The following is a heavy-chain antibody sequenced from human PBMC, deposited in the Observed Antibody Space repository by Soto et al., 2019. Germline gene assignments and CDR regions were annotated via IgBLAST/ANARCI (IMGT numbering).Heavy chain of an antibody. CDR3: ARSGYAYGLDY. D-gene: IGHD5-18*01. CDR2: IYTGGST. J-gene: IGHJ4*02. CDR1: GFSVRSDY. Sequence: EGSLRLSCAASGFSVRSDYVSWVRQAPGKGLEWVSLIYTGGSTYYADSVKGRFTISRDNSKNTLYLQMNSLRAEDTAVYYCARSGYAYGLDYWGQGTLVTVSS. V-gene: IGHV3-66*01.